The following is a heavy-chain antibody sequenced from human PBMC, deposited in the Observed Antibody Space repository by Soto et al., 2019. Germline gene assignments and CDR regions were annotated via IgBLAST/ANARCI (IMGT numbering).Heavy chain of an antibody. CDR2: IYPGDSDT. Sequence: GESLKISCKGFGYSCTSYWIGWVRQMPGKGLEWMGIIYPGDSDTRYSPSFQGQVTISADKSISTAYLQWSSLKASDTAMYYCATSSTSHYYYYYGMDIWGQGTTVTVSS. D-gene: IGHD6-6*01. CDR3: ATSSTSHYYYYYGMDI. V-gene: IGHV5-51*01. CDR1: GYSCTSYW. J-gene: IGHJ6*02.